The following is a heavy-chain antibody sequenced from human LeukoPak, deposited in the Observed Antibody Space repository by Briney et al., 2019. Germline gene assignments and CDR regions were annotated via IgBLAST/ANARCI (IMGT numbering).Heavy chain of an antibody. D-gene: IGHD5-18*01. Sequence: SVKVSCKASGGTFSSYAISWVRQAPGQGLEWMGGIIPIFGTANHAQKFQGRVTITADESTSTAYMELSSLRSEDTAVYYCARVRYSYGYRTRAFDYWGQGTLVTVSS. CDR3: ARVRYSYGYRTRAFDY. CDR2: IIPIFGTA. V-gene: IGHV1-69*13. CDR1: GGTFSSYA. J-gene: IGHJ4*02.